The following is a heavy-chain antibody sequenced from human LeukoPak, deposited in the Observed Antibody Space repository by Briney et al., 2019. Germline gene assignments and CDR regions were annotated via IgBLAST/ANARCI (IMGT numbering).Heavy chain of an antibody. V-gene: IGHV1-2*06. CDR2: INPNSGGT. J-gene: IGHJ4*02. CDR3: ARPEHKSMVRGVTQLGLLNY. CDR1: GYTFTGYY. D-gene: IGHD3-10*01. Sequence: GASVKVSCKASGYTFTGYYMHWVRQAPGQGLEWMGRINPNSGGTNYAQKFQGRVTMTRDTSISTAYMELSRLRSDDTAVYYCARPEHKSMVRGVTQLGLLNYWGQGTLVTVSS.